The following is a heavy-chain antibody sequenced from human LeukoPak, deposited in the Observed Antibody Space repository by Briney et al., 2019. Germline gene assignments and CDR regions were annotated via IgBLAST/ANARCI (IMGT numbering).Heavy chain of an antibody. J-gene: IGHJ4*02. CDR2: IYSSGGNT. CDR3: VRGLRELPY. D-gene: IGHD1-7*01. V-gene: IGHV3-23*01. CDR1: GFTFSNYA. Sequence: GGSLRLSCAASGFTFSNYAMTWVRQAPGKGLEWVSGIYSSGGNTYYADSVRGRFAISRDSSKNTLYLQMNSLRDDDTAVYYCVRGLRELPYWGQGTLVTVSS.